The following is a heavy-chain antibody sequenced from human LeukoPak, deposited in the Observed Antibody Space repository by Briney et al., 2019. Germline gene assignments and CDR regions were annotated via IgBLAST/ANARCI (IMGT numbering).Heavy chain of an antibody. CDR3: AKADGHGSGSYYLYYYYYMDV. Sequence: PGGSLRLSCAASGFTFSSYEMNWVRQAPGKGLEWVSYISSSGSTIYYADSVKGRFTISRDNAKNSLYLQMNSLRAEDTAVYYCAKADGHGSGSYYLYYYYYMDVWGKGTTVTISS. CDR2: ISSSGSTI. CDR1: GFTFSSYE. V-gene: IGHV3-48*03. J-gene: IGHJ6*03. D-gene: IGHD3-10*01.